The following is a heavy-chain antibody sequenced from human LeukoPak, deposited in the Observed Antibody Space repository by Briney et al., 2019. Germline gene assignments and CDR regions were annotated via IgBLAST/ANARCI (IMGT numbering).Heavy chain of an antibody. CDR1: GFSFTSYG. V-gene: IGHV3-30*02. J-gene: IGHJ4*02. CDR3: AKDQGYSQEY. D-gene: IGHD5-18*01. Sequence: GGSLRLSCAASGFSFTSYGMHWVRQAPAKGLEWVAFIGYDDSNKYYADSAKGRFTISRENSKNTLFLQMNSLRPDDTGVYFCAKDQGYSQEYWGQGILVTVSS. CDR2: IGYDDSNK.